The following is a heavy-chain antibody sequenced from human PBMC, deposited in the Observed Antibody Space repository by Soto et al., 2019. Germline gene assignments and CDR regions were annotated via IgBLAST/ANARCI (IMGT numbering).Heavy chain of an antibody. CDR3: AGRTVASSWTSDI. CDR2: ISGTAGKT. Sequence: GGSLRLSCAASGFIFTRYAMAWVRQVPGKGLEWLAGISGTAGKTYYLDSVKGRFAISRDTSRNTVFLQMNSLRADDTAIYFCAGRTVASSWTSDIWGQGTMVTVSS. CDR1: GFIFTRYA. V-gene: IGHV3-23*01. J-gene: IGHJ3*02. D-gene: IGHD6-19*01.